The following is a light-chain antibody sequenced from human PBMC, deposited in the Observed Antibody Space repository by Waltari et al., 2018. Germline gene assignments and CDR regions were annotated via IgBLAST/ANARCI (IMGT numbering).Light chain of an antibody. CDR1: QIISSW. J-gene: IGKJ4*01. CDR2: KTS. CDR3: QQYNSYSLLT. Sequence: DIQMTQSPSTLSASVGDRVTITCRASQIISSWLAWYQQKPGKAPTLLIYKTSSLGSGVPARFSGSGSGTEFTLIITSLQPDDFATYYCQQYNSYSLLTFGGGTKVEIK. V-gene: IGKV1-5*03.